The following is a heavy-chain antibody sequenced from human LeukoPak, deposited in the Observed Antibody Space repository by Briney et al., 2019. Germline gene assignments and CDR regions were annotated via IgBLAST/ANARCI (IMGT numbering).Heavy chain of an antibody. CDR3: ARAAFQDFGVVYPFDY. CDR2: ISSSSSTI. CDR1: GFTFSSYS. Sequence: GGSLRLSCAASGFTFSSYSMNWVRQAPGKGLEWVSYISSSSSTIYYADSVKGRFTISRDNAKNSLYLQMNSLRAEDTAVYYCARAAFQDFGVVYPFDYWGQGTLVTVSS. J-gene: IGHJ4*02. D-gene: IGHD3-3*01. V-gene: IGHV3-48*01.